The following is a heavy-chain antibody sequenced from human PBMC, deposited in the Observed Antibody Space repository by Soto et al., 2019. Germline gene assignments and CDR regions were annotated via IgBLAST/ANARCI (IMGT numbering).Heavy chain of an antibody. CDR3: AKAPFYRYYDSSGLFDY. Sequence: PGGSLRLSCAASGFTFSSYGMHWVRQAPGKGLEWVAVISYDGSNKYYADSVKGRFTISRDNSKNTLYLQMNSLRAEDTAVYYCAKAPFYRYYDSSGLFDYWGQGTLVTVSS. CDR2: ISYDGSNK. D-gene: IGHD3-22*01. V-gene: IGHV3-30*18. CDR1: GFTFSSYG. J-gene: IGHJ4*02.